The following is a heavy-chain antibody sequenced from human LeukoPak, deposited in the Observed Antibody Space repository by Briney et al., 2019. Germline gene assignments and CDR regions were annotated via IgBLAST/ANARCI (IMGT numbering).Heavy chain of an antibody. V-gene: IGHV3-15*01. CDR2: IKRNTDGGTT. Sequence: PGGSLRLSCAASGFTFSNAWMSWVRQSPGKGLEWVGRIKRNTDGGTTDYAAPVKGRFTISRDDSKNTLYLQMNSLKTEDTAVYYCTTGPGDSSGYYYPYYFDYWGQGTLVTVSS. J-gene: IGHJ4*02. D-gene: IGHD3-22*01. CDR1: GFTFSNAW. CDR3: TTGPGDSSGYYYPYYFDY.